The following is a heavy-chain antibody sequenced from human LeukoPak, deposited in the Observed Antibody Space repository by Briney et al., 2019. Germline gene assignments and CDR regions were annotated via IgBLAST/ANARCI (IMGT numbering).Heavy chain of an antibody. Sequence: SETLSLTCTVSGGSISSSSYYWGWIRQPPGKGLEWIGSIYYSGSTYYNPSLKSRVTISVDTSKNQFSLKLSSVTAADTAVYYCATYLPAAPFDIWGQGTMVTVSS. CDR1: GGSISSSSYY. CDR2: IYYSGST. V-gene: IGHV4-39*07. D-gene: IGHD2-2*01. J-gene: IGHJ3*02. CDR3: ATYLPAAPFDI.